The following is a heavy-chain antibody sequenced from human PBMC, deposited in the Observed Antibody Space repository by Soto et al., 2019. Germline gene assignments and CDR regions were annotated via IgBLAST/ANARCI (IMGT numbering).Heavy chain of an antibody. J-gene: IGHJ3*02. CDR1: GYTFTSYG. CDR2: INPNSGGT. D-gene: IGHD6-19*01. V-gene: IGHV1-2*04. CDR3: ARASSGWYNGDDAFDI. Sequence: ASVKVSCKASGYTFTSYGISWVRQAPGQGLEWMGWINPNSGGTNYAQKFQGWVTMTRDTSISTAYMELSRLRSDDTAVYYCARASSGWYNGDDAFDIWGQATMVTVSS.